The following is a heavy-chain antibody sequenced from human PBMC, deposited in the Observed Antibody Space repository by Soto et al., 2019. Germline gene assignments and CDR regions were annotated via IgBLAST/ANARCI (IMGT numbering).Heavy chain of an antibody. CDR2: ISHAGTNK. D-gene: IGHD3-22*01. J-gene: IGHJ3*02. Sequence: GGSLPLSCAASGFPSSTFAMHWVRQAPGKGLEWVPVISHAGTNKYYTDSVKGRFTISRVNSKNTLYLQMNSLRAEDTALYYCARESYGSSGYSYDAFDIWGPGTMVTVSS. CDR3: ARESYGSSGYSYDAFDI. V-gene: IGHV3-30-3*01. CDR1: GFPSSTFA.